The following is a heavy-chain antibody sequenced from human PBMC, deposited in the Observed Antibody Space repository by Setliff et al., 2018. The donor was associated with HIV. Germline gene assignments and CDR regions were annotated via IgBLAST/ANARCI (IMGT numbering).Heavy chain of an antibody. CDR2: INPDSRGT. V-gene: IGHV1-2*06. Sequence: ASVKVSCKTSGYAFTDYSIHWVRQAPGQGLEWVGRINPDSRGTNYAQTFQGRVTMTRDTSASTAYMELSSLRSEDIAVYFCARDSGGYNYGFAVGSFDYWGQGALVTVSS. J-gene: IGHJ4*02. D-gene: IGHD5-18*01. CDR1: GYAFTDYS. CDR3: ARDSGGYNYGFAVGSFDY.